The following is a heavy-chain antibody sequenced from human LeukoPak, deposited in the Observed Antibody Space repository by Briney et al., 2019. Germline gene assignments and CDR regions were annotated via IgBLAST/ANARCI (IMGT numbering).Heavy chain of an antibody. CDR2: IYYSGST. CDR3: ARDLTIAVAGS. CDR1: GVSISSGDYY. D-gene: IGHD6-19*01. J-gene: IGHJ5*02. V-gene: IGHV4-30-4*01. Sequence: PSQTLSLTRTVSGVSISSGDYYWSWIRQPPGKGLEWIGYIYYSGSTYYNPSLKSRVTISVDTSKNQFSLKLSSVTAADTAVYYCARDLTIAVAGSWGQGTLVTVSS.